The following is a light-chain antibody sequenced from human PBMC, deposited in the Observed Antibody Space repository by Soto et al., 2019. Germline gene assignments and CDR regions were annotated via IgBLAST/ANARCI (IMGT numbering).Light chain of an antibody. CDR3: QQRSNWPSIT. CDR1: QSVSSY. J-gene: IGKJ5*01. V-gene: IGKV3-11*01. Sequence: EVVLTQSPAPPSLSPGERATLSCRASQSVSSYLAWYQQKPGQAPRLLMYDASTRATGIPARFSGSGSGTDFTLTISSLEPEDSAVYYCQQRSNWPSITFGQGTRLEIK. CDR2: DAS.